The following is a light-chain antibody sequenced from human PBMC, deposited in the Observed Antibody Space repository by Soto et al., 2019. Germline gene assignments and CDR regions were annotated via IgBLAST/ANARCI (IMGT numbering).Light chain of an antibody. V-gene: IGLV2-11*01. CDR1: SSDVGGYNY. Sequence: QSVLTQPRSVSGSPGRSVTISCTGTSSDVGGYNYVSWYQQHPGNAPKLMNYDVSKRPSGVPHRFSGSKSGNTASLTISGLQAEDEADYYCCSYAGSYTYVFGTGTKV. CDR2: DVS. J-gene: IGLJ1*01. CDR3: CSYAGSYTYV.